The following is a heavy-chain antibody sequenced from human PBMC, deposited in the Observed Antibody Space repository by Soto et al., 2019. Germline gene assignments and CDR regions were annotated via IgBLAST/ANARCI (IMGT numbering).Heavy chain of an antibody. V-gene: IGHV4-59*01. CDR1: GGSIGSYY. CDR2: IYYSGST. D-gene: IGHD1-26*01. CDR3: ARRYGGNFDY. Sequence: SETLSLTCSVSGGSIGSYYWSWIRQPPGRGLEWIGYIYYSGSTNYNPSLKSRVTISVDTSKNQFSLKLSSVTAADTAVYYCARRYGGNFDYWGQGTLVTVSS. J-gene: IGHJ4*02.